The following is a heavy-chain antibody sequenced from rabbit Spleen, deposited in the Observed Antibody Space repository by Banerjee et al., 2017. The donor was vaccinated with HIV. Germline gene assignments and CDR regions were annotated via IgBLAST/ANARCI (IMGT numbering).Heavy chain of an antibody. D-gene: IGHD8-1*01. CDR3: ARDTGISSDL. J-gene: IGHJ4*01. CDR1: GFDFSSNA. Sequence: QEQLVESGGGLVKPEGSLTLTCKASGFDFSSNAMCWVRQAPGKGLEWIACIAGDSSGTIWYASWAKGRFTISKTSSTTVTLQMTSLTAADTATYFCARDTGISSDLWGPGTLVTVS. CDR2: IAGDSSGTI. V-gene: IGHV1S45*01.